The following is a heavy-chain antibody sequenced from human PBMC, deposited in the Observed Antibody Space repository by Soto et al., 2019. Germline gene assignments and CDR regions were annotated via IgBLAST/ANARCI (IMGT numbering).Heavy chain of an antibody. CDR1: GFTVSSNY. Sequence: GGSLRLSCAASGFTVSSNYMSCVRQAPGKGLEWVSVIYSGGSAYYADSVKVRFTISRYNSKNTLYRQMNSLRAEDTAVYYCARVFPPIAVAEYGLAVWGQGTTVPVSS. CDR3: ARVFPPIAVAEYGLAV. J-gene: IGHJ6*02. V-gene: IGHV3-53*01. CDR2: IYSGGSA. D-gene: IGHD6-19*01.